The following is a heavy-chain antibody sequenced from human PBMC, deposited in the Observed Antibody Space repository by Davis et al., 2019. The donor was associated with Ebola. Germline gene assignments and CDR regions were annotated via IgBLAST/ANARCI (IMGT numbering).Heavy chain of an antibody. J-gene: IGHJ4*02. CDR2: INPSGGST. Sequence: ASVKVSCKASGYTFTSYYMHWVRQAPGQGLEWMGIINPSGGSTSYAQKFQGRVTMTRDTSTSTVYIELSSLRSEDTAVYYCARDSSNYGDYVVLDYWGQGTLVTVSS. CDR3: ARDSSNYGDYVVLDY. D-gene: IGHD4-17*01. V-gene: IGHV1-46*01. CDR1: GYTFTSYY.